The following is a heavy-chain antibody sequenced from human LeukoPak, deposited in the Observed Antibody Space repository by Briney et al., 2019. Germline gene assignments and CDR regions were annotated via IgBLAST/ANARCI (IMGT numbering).Heavy chain of an antibody. CDR1: GFTFDDYA. J-gene: IGHJ4*02. CDR2: ISWNSGSI. V-gene: IGHV3-9*01. Sequence: GGSLRLSCAASGFTFDDYAMHWVRQAPGKGLEWVSGISWNSGSIGYADSVKGRFTISRDNAKNSLYLQMNSLRAEDTALYYCAKDISHYDILTGYYPNWGQGTLVTVSS. D-gene: IGHD3-9*01. CDR3: AKDISHYDILTGYYPN.